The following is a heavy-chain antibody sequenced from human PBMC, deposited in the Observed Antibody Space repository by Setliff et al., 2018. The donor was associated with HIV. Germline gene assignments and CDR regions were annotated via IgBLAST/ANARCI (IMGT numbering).Heavy chain of an antibody. J-gene: IGHJ4*02. V-gene: IGHV4-34*01. CDR1: GESFSPYY. CDR2: ISHSGSS. D-gene: IGHD3-3*01. Sequence: PSETLSLTCAVYGESFSPYYWNWIRQSPGKGLEWIGEISHSGSSNYSPSLESRLTISVDTSKNQVSLKLNSVTAADSAVYYCVRGANFYTPRKRIFDRWGQGVLVTSPQ. CDR3: VRGANFYTPRKRIFDR.